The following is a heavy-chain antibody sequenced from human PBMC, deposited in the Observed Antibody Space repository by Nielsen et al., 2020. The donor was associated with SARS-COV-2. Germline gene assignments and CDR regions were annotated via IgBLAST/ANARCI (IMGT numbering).Heavy chain of an antibody. CDR3: ARTSIAAAGTDYYYGMDV. V-gene: IGHV3-11*01. CDR1: GFTFSDYY. Sequence: GESLKISCAASGFTFSDYYMSWIRQAPGKGLEWVSYISSSGSTIYYADSVKGRFTISRDNAKNSLYLQMNSLRAEDTAVHYCARTSIAAAGTDYYYGMDVWGQGTTVTVSS. D-gene: IGHD6-13*01. CDR2: ISSSGSTI. J-gene: IGHJ6*02.